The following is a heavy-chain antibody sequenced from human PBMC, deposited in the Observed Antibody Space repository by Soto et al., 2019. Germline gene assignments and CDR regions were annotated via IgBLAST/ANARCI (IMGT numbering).Heavy chain of an antibody. J-gene: IGHJ4*02. D-gene: IGHD2-15*01. V-gene: IGHV4-28*01. CDR1: GYSISTADW. CDR3: ARFSGYCSGGTCHLADY. Sequence: QVQLQESGPGLVKPSDTLSLTCAVSGYSISTADWWGWIRQPPGKGLEWIGYIYYSGSTYYNPSLKSRITMSVDTSKNQYSLKLTSVTGVDTAVYYCARFSGYCSGGTCHLADYWGQGTLVTVSS. CDR2: IYYSGST.